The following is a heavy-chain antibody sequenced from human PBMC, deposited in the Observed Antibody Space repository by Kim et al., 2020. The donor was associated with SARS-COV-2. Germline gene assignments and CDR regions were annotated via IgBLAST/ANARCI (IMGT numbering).Heavy chain of an antibody. V-gene: IGHV3-11*01. CDR3: ARGSIGFLEVPYYYYGMDV. Sequence: GGSLRLSCAASGFTFSDYYMSWIRQAPGKGLEWVSYISSSGSTIYYADSVKGRFTISRDNAKNSLYLQMNSLRAEDTAVYYCARGSIGFLEVPYYYYGMDVWGQGTTVTVSS. CDR1: GFTFSDYY. J-gene: IGHJ6*02. CDR2: ISSSGSTI. D-gene: IGHD3-3*01.